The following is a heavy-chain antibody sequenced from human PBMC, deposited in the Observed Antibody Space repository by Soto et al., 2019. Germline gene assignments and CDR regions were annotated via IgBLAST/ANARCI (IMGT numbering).Heavy chain of an antibody. J-gene: IGHJ4*02. CDR2: INHSGST. D-gene: IGHD3-16*01. CDR1: GGSVRSGSYY. Sequence: SETLSLTCPVSGGSVRSGSYYWSWIRQPPGKGLEWIGEINHSGSTNYNPSLKSRVTISVDTSKNQFSLKLSSVTAADTAVYYCARGQAGRDYVWGRITRTTHFDYWGQGTLVTVSS. CDR3: ARGQAGRDYVWGRITRTTHFDY. V-gene: IGHV4-61*01.